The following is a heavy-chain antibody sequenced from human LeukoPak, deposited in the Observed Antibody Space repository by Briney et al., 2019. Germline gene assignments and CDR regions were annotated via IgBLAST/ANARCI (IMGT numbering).Heavy chain of an antibody. V-gene: IGHV3-23*01. Sequence: GGSLRLSCAASGFTFSSYGMSWVRQAPGKGLEWVSAISGSGGSTYYADSVKGRFTISRDNSKNTLYLQMNSLRAEDTAVYYCAKVWYSSGLLLPFDYWGQGTLVTVSS. J-gene: IGHJ4*02. CDR2: ISGSGGST. CDR3: AKVWYSSGLLLPFDY. CDR1: GFTFSSYG. D-gene: IGHD6-19*01.